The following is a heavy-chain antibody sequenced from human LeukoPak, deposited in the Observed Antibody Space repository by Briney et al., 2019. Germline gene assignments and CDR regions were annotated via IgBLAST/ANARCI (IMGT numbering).Heavy chain of an antibody. CDR2: IHNSGTT. CDR1: GGPFGGYF. CDR3: ARRYYYNLGSFPFDF. J-gene: IGHJ4*02. Sequence: SETLSLTCAVSGGPFGGYFWSWIRQSSGKGLEWIGEIHNSGTTNYNPSLNSRVTISEDTSKNQFYLNLSSVTAADTAVYYCARRYYYNLGSFPFDFWGQGTLVTVSS. V-gene: IGHV4-34*01. D-gene: IGHD3-10*01.